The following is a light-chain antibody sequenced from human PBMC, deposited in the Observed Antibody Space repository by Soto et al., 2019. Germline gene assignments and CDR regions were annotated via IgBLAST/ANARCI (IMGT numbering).Light chain of an antibody. CDR3: ATWDDRLGAPL. J-gene: IGLJ2*01. Sequence: QSVLTQPPSTSGTPGQRVTVSCSGGSSNIGSNPVDWYQQLPGTAPKLLIYKDDQRPSGVPDRFSGSRSDASASLAISGLRSEDEADYFCATWDDRLGAPLFGGGTQLTVL. CDR1: SSNIGSNP. CDR2: KDD. V-gene: IGLV1-44*01.